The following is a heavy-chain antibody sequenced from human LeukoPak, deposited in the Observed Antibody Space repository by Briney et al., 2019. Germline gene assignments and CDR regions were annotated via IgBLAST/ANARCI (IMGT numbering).Heavy chain of an antibody. J-gene: IGHJ6*02. CDR1: GGSISSSSSY. Sequence: SETLSLTCTVSGGSISSSSSYWGWIRQPPGKGLEWIGGIYYSGTTNYNPSLKSRVTVSVDTSKNQFSLKLSSVTAADTAVYYCARAGTLDYYGMDVWGQGTTVTVSS. CDR3: ARAGTLDYYGMDV. V-gene: IGHV4-39*07. D-gene: IGHD1-26*01. CDR2: IYYSGTT.